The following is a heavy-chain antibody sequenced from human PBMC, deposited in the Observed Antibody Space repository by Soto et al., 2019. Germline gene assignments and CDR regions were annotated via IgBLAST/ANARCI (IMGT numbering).Heavy chain of an antibody. Sequence: GGSLRLSCAASGFTFGDYAMHWVRQAPGKGLEWISSINENSGSLDYADSVKGRFTNSRDNAKNTQYLQMSSLRADETVVYYCVKGEYYYDSSGYYPFDYWGQGTLVTVSS. D-gene: IGHD3-22*01. CDR2: INENSGSL. V-gene: IGHV3-9*01. CDR3: VKGEYYYDSSGYYPFDY. J-gene: IGHJ4*02. CDR1: GFTFGDYA.